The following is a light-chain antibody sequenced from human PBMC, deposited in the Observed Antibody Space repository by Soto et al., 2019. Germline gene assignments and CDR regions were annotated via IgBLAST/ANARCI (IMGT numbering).Light chain of an antibody. CDR3: SSYTSSSIYV. V-gene: IGLV2-14*01. Sequence: QSALAQPASVSGSPGQSITISCTGTSSDVGGYNYVSWYQQHPGKAPKLMIYDVSNRPSGVSNRFSGSKSGNTASLTISGLQAEDEADYYCSSYTSSSIYVLGTGTKSPS. CDR2: DVS. CDR1: SSDVGGYNY. J-gene: IGLJ1*01.